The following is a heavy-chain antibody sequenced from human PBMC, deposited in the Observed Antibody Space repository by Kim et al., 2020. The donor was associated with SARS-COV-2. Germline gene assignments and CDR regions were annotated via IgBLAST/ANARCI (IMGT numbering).Heavy chain of an antibody. Sequence: AQKFQGRVTMTEATSTDTAYMELSSLRSEDTAVYYCATGRDNYYYYGMDVWGQGTTVTVSS. CDR3: ATGRDNYYYYGMDV. J-gene: IGHJ6*02. V-gene: IGHV1-24*01.